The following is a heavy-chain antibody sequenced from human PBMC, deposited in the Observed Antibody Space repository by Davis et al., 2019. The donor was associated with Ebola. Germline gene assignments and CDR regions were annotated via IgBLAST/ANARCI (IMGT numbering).Heavy chain of an antibody. V-gene: IGHV1-69*05. CDR1: GGTFSSYA. D-gene: IGHD2-2*01. J-gene: IGHJ6*02. Sequence: SVKVSCKASGGTFSSYAISWVRQAPGQGLEWMGGIIPIFGTANYAQKFQGRVTMTRDTSTSTVYMELSSLRSEDTAVYYCARELLGYCSSTSCQTYYYYGMDVWGQGTTVTVSS. CDR3: ARELLGYCSSTSCQTYYYYGMDV. CDR2: IIPIFGTA.